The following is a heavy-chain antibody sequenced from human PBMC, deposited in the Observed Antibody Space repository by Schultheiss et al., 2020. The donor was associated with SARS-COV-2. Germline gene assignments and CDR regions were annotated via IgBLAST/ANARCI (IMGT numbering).Heavy chain of an antibody. D-gene: IGHD6-6*01. Sequence: SETLSLTCTVSGGSISSGGYYWSWIRQPPGKGLEWIGSMFYTDNTYYNPPLKSRVTISVDTSKNQFSLKLSSVTAADTAVYYCAREERDGSSPQFYYYYGMDVWGQGTTVTVSS. CDR2: MFYTDNT. CDR3: AREERDGSSPQFYYYYGMDV. J-gene: IGHJ6*02. V-gene: IGHV4-39*07. CDR1: GGSISSGGYY.